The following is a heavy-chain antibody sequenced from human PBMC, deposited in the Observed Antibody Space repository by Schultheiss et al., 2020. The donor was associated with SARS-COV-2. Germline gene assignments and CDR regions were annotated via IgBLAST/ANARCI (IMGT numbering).Heavy chain of an antibody. Sequence: SETLSLTCTVSGGSISSGSYYWSWIRQPAGKGLEWIGRIYTSGSTNYNPSLKSRVTKSVDTSKNQFSLKVSAVTAADTAVYYCARDRIAYDYVWGSYRPRGWFDPWGQGTLVTVSS. CDR2: IYTSGST. V-gene: IGHV4-61*02. CDR3: ARDRIAYDYVWGSYRPRGWFDP. D-gene: IGHD3-16*02. CDR1: GGSISSGSYY. J-gene: IGHJ5*02.